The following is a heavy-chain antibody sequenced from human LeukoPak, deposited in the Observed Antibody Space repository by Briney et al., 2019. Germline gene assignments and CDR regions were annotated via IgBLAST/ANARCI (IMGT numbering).Heavy chain of an antibody. J-gene: IGHJ4*02. CDR2: ISGDGGSI. V-gene: IGHV3-43*02. CDR3: AKEDYSSSWYALDY. CDR1: GFTFDDYA. Sequence: GGSLRLSCAASGFTFDDYAIYWVRQGPGKGLEWVSLISGDGGSIYYADSVKGRFTISRDNSKNSLYLQMNSLRTEDTALYYCAKEDYSSSWYALDYWGQGTLVTVSS. D-gene: IGHD6-13*01.